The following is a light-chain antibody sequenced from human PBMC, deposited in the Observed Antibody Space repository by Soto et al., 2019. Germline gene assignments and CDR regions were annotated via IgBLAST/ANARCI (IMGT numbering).Light chain of an antibody. V-gene: IGKV3-11*01. J-gene: IGKJ1*01. CDR1: QSVRRN. CDR2: DAS. CDR3: QQRSNWPRT. Sequence: EIWMTQSPATLSVSPGERATLSCGASQSVRRNLAWSQQKPGQAPRLLIYDASNRATGIPARLSGSGSGTDLTLTISSLQPEDFEVYYCQQRSNWPRTFGHGTKVDI.